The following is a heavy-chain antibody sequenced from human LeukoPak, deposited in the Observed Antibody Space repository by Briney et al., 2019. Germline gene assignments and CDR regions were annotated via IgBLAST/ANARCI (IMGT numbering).Heavy chain of an antibody. CDR3: ARHKYGSGSYFDY. CDR2: IYYSGST. J-gene: IGHJ4*02. V-gene: IGHV4-59*01. Sequence: PSETLSLTCTVCDGSISSYYWSWIRQPPGKGLEWIGYIYYSGSTNYNPSLKSRVTISVDTSKNQFSLKLSSVTAADTAVYYCARHKYGSGSYFDYWGQGTLVTVSS. CDR1: DGSISSYY. D-gene: IGHD3-10*01.